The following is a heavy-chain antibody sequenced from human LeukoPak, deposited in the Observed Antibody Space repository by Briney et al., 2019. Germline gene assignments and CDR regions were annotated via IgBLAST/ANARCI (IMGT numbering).Heavy chain of an antibody. CDR2: ITNNGGAM. CDR3: ARDHHPDPGYSYGNFDY. Sequence: GGSLRLSCAASGFTFSDYYMGWIRQAPGKGLEWISYITNNGGAMFYADSLKGRLTIFRDNAKKSLYLQMNSLRPDDTAVYYCARDHHPDPGYSYGNFDYWGQGTLVTVSS. CDR1: GFTFSDYY. D-gene: IGHD5-18*01. V-gene: IGHV3-11*04. J-gene: IGHJ4*02.